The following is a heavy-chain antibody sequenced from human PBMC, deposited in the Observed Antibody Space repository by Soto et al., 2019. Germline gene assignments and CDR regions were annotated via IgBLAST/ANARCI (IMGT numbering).Heavy chain of an antibody. CDR3: ARNDYNGNSVDY. Sequence: EVQLVQSGAEVKKPGESLKISCQGSAYTFTSYWIGWVRQMPGKGLEWMGIIYPSDSDTRYSPSFQGQVTISADTSINTTYLQWISLKTSDTAIYYCARNDYNGNSVDYWGQGTLVTVSS. CDR1: AYTFTSYW. J-gene: IGHJ4*02. V-gene: IGHV5-51*01. D-gene: IGHD4-4*01. CDR2: IYPSDSDT.